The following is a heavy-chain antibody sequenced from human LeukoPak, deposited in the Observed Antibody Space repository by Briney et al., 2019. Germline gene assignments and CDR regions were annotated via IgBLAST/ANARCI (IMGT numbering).Heavy chain of an antibody. Sequence: GGSLRLSCAASGFTFSSYGMHWVRRAPGKGLEWVAVISYDGSNKYYADSVKGRFTISRDNSKNTLYLQMNSLRAEDTAVYYCARHSGHFDYWGQGTLVTVSS. CDR3: ARHSGHFDY. CDR1: GFTFSSYG. D-gene: IGHD2-15*01. CDR2: ISYDGSNK. V-gene: IGHV3-30*03. J-gene: IGHJ4*02.